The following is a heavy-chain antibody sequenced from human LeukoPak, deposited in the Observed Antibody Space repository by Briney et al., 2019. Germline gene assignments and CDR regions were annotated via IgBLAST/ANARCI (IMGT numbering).Heavy chain of an antibody. V-gene: IGHV3-74*01. D-gene: IGHD3-3*01. CDR1: GNYW. Sequence: GGSLRLSCAASGNYWMHWVRQVPGKGLVWVSHINSDGSWTSYADSVKGRFTISKDNAKNTVYLQMNSLRAEDTAVYYCARDKIRFLGDYWGQGTLVTVSS. CDR3: ARDKIRFLGDY. CDR2: INSDGSWT. J-gene: IGHJ4*02.